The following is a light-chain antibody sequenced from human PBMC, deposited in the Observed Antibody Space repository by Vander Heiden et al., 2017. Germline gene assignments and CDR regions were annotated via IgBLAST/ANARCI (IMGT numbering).Light chain of an antibody. CDR3: PAWDSSTSV. V-gene: IGLV3-1*01. J-gene: IGLJ3*02. CDR2: QDS. Sequence: SYELTQPPSVSVSPGQTASITCSGDKLGDKYACWYQQKPGQSPVLVIYQDSKRPSGIPERFSGSNSGKTANLTISGTQAMDEAYYYCPAWDSSTSVFGGGTKLTVL. CDR1: KLGDKY.